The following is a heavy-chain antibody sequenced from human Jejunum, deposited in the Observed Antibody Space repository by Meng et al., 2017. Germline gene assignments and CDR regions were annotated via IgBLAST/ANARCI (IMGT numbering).Heavy chain of an antibody. CDR1: VFAFSTHL. CDR2: INQEGSEK. D-gene: IGHD5-18*01. Sequence: GGSLRLSCAASVFAFSTHLMSWIRQAPGKGLEWVGNINQEGSEKNYVDSVKGRFTISRDHAKNSLYLQLNSLRAEDTAVYYCARDDPGYRFDYWGQGTLVTVSS. J-gene: IGHJ4*02. V-gene: IGHV3-7*01. CDR3: ARDDPGYRFDY.